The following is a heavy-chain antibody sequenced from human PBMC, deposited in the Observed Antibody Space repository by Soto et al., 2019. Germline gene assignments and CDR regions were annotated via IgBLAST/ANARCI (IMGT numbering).Heavy chain of an antibody. D-gene: IGHD3-10*01. J-gene: IGHJ4*02. CDR3: AKDGLGFGELPYSDY. V-gene: IGHV3-23*01. CDR1: GSTFSSYA. Sequence: GGSLRLSCAASGSTFSSYAMSWVRQAPGKGLEWVSAISGSGGSTYYADSVKGRFTISRDNSKNTLYLQMNSLRAEDTAVYYCAKDGLGFGELPYSDYWGQGTLDTVSS. CDR2: ISGSGGST.